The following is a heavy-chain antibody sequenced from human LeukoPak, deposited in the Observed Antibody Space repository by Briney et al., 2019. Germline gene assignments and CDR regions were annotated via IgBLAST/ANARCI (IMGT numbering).Heavy chain of an antibody. V-gene: IGHV3-53*01. CDR2: IYSGGST. CDR1: GFTVSNNY. D-gene: IGHD2-15*01. CDR3: AREMVVAATTYFDY. Sequence: GGSLRLSRAASGFTVSNNYMSWVRQAPGKGLEWVSVIYSGGSTYNADSVKGRFTISRDNSKNTLYLQMNSLRVEDTAVYYCAREMVVAATTYFDYWGQGTLVTVSS. J-gene: IGHJ4*02.